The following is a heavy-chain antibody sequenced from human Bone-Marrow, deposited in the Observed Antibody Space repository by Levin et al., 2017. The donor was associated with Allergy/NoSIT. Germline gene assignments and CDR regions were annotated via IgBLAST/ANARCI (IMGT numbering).Heavy chain of an antibody. CDR1: GFTLSTYG. D-gene: IGHD2-21*02. CDR3: AKEAVMTAPPTTLWWYFDL. Sequence: RSGGSLRLSCAASGFTLSTYGMHWVRQAPGKGPEWVAVISHDGNDKYYADSVKGRFTISRDTSKNTLCLQMNNLRAEDTAVYYCAKEAVMTAPPTTLWWYFDLWGRGTLVTVSS. J-gene: IGHJ2*01. CDR2: ISHDGNDK. V-gene: IGHV3-30*18.